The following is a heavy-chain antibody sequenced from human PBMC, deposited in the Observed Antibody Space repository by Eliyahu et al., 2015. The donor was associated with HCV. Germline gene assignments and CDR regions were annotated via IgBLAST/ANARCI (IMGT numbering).Heavy chain of an antibody. CDR2: IYISGST. D-gene: IGHD3-10*01. CDR1: GGSISTHY. CDR3: ARDGVVRGVNIGFDP. Sequence: QVQLQESGPGLVKPSETLSLTCSVSGGSISTHYWSWIRQPAGKGLEWIGRIYISGSTIYNPSLKSRVTMSVDTSKNQFSLKLSSVTAADTAVYYCARDGVVRGVNIGFDPWGQGTLVTVSS. J-gene: IGHJ5*02. V-gene: IGHV4-4*07.